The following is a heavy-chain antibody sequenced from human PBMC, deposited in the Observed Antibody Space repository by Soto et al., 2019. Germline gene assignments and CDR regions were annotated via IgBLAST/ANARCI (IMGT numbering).Heavy chain of an antibody. CDR3: TRVNGGVGAAFAS. Sequence: PSETLSLTCTISGGSISSYYWSWIRQTPGKGLECIGFIYYNGDTNYNPSLNRRVTISVDTSRNHFSLRLSSVNPADSVVYFCTRVNGGVGAAFASWGQGTRVTAPQ. CDR2: IYYNGDT. CDR1: GGSISSYY. D-gene: IGHD1-26*01. J-gene: IGHJ4*02. V-gene: IGHV4-59*01.